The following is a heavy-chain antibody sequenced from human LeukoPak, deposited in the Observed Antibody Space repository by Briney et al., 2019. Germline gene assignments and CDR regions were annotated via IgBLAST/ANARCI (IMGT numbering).Heavy chain of an antibody. Sequence: HPGGSLRLSCAASGFTFGSPWMHWVRQAPGKGLVWVSRINSDGSATAYADSVKGRFTISRDNAENTLYLQMNSLRAEDTAVYYCAKMAVVAATQTCDYWGQGTLVTVSS. CDR2: INSDGSAT. CDR1: GFTFGSPW. V-gene: IGHV3-74*01. D-gene: IGHD2-15*01. CDR3: AKMAVVAATQTCDY. J-gene: IGHJ4*02.